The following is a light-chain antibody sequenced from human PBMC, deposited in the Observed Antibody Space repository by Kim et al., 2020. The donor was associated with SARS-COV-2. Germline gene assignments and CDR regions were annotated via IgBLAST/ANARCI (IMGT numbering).Light chain of an antibody. CDR3: QVWDGNSYHGI. J-gene: IGLJ2*01. CDR1: NIELKN. V-gene: IGLV3-21*03. CDR2: DDS. Sequence: APGMTATITCAVDNIELKNIHWYQQRPCQAPVLVIYDDSDRPSGIPERFSGSNSGNTATLTISRVEAGDEADYFCQVWDGNSYHGIFGGGTQLTVL.